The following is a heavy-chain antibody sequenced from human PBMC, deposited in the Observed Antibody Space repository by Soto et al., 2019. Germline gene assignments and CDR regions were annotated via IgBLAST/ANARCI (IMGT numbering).Heavy chain of an antibody. Sequence: GSLRLSCAASGFTLSSYDMHWVRQATGKGLEWVSAIGTAGDTYYPGSVKGRFTISRENAKNSLYLQMNSLRAGDTAVYYCARVLLRFLEWLARYYYYGMDVWGQGTTVTVSS. V-gene: IGHV3-13*01. CDR3: ARVLLRFLEWLARYYYYGMDV. CDR2: IGTAGDT. D-gene: IGHD3-3*01. J-gene: IGHJ6*02. CDR1: GFTLSSYD.